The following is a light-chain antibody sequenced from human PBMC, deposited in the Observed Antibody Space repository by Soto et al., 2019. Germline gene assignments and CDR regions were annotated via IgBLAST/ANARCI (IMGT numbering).Light chain of an antibody. J-gene: IGKJ3*01. V-gene: IGKV3-11*01. CDR2: DAS. Sequence: EIVLTQSPATLSLSPGERATLSCRASQSIGLAIAWYQHKPGQAPRLLIFDASQRATGIPARFRGSGSGTDFTLSISSLEPEDFAVYYCQQRSNWIFTFGPGTKVDIK. CDR1: QSIGLA. CDR3: QQRSNWIFT.